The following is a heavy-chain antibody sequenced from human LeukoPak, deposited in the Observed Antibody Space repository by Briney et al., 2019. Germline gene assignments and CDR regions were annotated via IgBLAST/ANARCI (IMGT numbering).Heavy chain of an antibody. J-gene: IGHJ6*03. V-gene: IGHV4-59*12. CDR2: IYYSGST. Sequence: SETLSLTCTVSGGSISSYYWSWIRQPPGKGLEWIGYIYYSGSTNYNPSLKSRVTISVDTSKNQFSLKLSSVTAADTAVYYCARGIQLWLRGYYYYMDVWGKGTTVTISS. CDR3: ARGIQLWLRGYYYYMDV. CDR1: GGSISSYY. D-gene: IGHD5-18*01.